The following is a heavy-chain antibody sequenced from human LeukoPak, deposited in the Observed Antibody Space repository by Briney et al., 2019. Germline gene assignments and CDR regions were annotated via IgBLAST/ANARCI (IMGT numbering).Heavy chain of an antibody. J-gene: IGHJ4*02. CDR2: ISAYNGNT. D-gene: IGHD5-18*01. CDR1: GYTFTSYG. V-gene: IGHV1-18*01. Sequence: ASVNVSCKASGYTFTSYGISRVRQAPGQGLEWMGWISAYNGNTNYAQKLQGRVTMTTDTSTSTAYMELRSLRSDDTAVYYCARVDTAADLDYWGQGTLVTVSS. CDR3: ARVDTAADLDY.